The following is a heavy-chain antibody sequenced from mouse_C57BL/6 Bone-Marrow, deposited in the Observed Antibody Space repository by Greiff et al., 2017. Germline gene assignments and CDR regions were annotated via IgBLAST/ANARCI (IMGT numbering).Heavy chain of an antibody. CDR1: GYSFTDYN. CDR2: INPNYGTT. CDR3: ARGYDYDYAMDY. V-gene: IGHV1-39*01. J-gene: IGHJ4*01. D-gene: IGHD2-4*01. Sequence: VQLQQSGPELVKPGASVKISCKASGYSFTDYNMNWVKQSNGKSLEWIGVINPNYGTTSYNQKFKGKATLSVDQSSSTAYMRLNRLTSEDSAVYYCARGYDYDYAMDYWGRGTSVTVSS.